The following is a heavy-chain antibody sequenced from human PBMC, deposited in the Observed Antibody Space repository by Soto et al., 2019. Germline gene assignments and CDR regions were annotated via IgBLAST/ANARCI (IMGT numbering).Heavy chain of an antibody. V-gene: IGHV1-46*01. CDR1: GYTFTSYY. CDR3: ARDWGREYSSSSYYYGMDV. CDR2: INPSGGST. J-gene: IGHJ6*02. D-gene: IGHD6-6*01. Sequence: ASVKVSCKASGYTFTSYYMHWVRQAPGQGLEWMGIINPSGGSTSYAQKFQGRVTMTRDTSTSTVYMELSSLRSEDTTVYYCARDWGREYSSSSYYYGMDVWGQGTTVTVSS.